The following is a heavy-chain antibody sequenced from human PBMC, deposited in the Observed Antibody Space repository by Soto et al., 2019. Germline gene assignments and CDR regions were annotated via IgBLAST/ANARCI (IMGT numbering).Heavy chain of an antibody. D-gene: IGHD6-13*01. CDR3: ARARIAAAGTRYFDY. CDR2: IYHSGST. V-gene: IGHV4-30-2*01. Sequence: LSLTCAVSGGSISSGGYSWSWIRQPPGKGLEWIGYIYHSGSTYYNPSLKSRVTISVDRSKNQFSLKLSSVTAADTAVYYCARARIAAAGTRYFDYWGQGTLVTVSS. CDR1: GGSISSGGYS. J-gene: IGHJ4*02.